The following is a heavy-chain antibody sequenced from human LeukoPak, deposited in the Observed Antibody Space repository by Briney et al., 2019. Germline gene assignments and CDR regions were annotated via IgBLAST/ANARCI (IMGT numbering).Heavy chain of an antibody. D-gene: IGHD2-2*01. J-gene: IGHJ5*02. CDR2: MNPNSGNT. Sequence: GASVKVSCKASGCTFTSYDINWVRQATGQGLEWMGWMNPNSGNTGYAQKFQGRVTMTRNTSISTAYMELSSLRSEDTAVYYCARVGLRIVVVPAAKYWFDPWGQGTLVTVSS. CDR3: ARVGLRIVVVPAAKYWFDP. CDR1: GCTFTSYD. V-gene: IGHV1-8*01.